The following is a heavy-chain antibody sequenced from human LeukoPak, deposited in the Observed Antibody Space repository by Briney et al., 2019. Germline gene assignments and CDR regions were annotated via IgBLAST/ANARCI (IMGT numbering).Heavy chain of an antibody. J-gene: IGHJ4*02. CDR2: VGIAADT. CDR3: VRQKKSHGNFDY. D-gene: IGHD1-26*01. Sequence: GGSLRLSCAATGFTFSDHAMHWVRQATGKGLEWVSAVGIAADTFYPGSVKGRFTISRENAKNSLYLQMNNLRVEDTAVYYCVRQKKSHGNFDYWGQGTLVTVSS. V-gene: IGHV3-13*01. CDR1: GFTFSDHA.